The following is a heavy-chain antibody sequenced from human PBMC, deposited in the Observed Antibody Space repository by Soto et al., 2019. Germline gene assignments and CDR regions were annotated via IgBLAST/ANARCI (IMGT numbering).Heavy chain of an antibody. Sequence: PSETLSLTCTVSGGSISSYYWSWIRQPPGKGLEWIGYIYYSGSTNYNPSLKSRVTISVDTSKNQFYLKLSSVTAADTAVYYCAGDGQGSGSYYLDAFDIWGQGXMVTV. CDR1: GGSISSYY. CDR3: AGDGQGSGSYYLDAFDI. J-gene: IGHJ3*02. CDR2: IYYSGST. V-gene: IGHV4-59*01. D-gene: IGHD3-10*01.